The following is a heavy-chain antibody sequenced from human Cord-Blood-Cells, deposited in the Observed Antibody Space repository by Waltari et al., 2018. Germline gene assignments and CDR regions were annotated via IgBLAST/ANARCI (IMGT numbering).Heavy chain of an antibody. CDR1: GFTVSSNY. CDR2: IYSGGST. D-gene: IGHD2-2*01. Sequence: EVQLVETGGGLIQPGGSLRLPCAASGFTVSSNYMSWVRQAPGKGLEWVSVIYSGGSTYYADSVKGRFTISRDNSKNTLYLQMNSLRAEDTAVYYCARDNSPLGLPAGGWFDPWGQGTL. V-gene: IGHV3-53*02. CDR3: ARDNSPLGLPAGGWFDP. J-gene: IGHJ5*02.